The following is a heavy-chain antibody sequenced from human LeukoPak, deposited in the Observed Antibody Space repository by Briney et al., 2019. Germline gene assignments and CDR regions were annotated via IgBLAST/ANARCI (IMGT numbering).Heavy chain of an antibody. CDR2: INPNSGGT. V-gene: IGHV1-2*02. D-gene: IGHD3-3*01. CDR3: AREVRVDNWFDP. CDR1: GYTFTGYY. Sequence: ASVKVSCKASGYTFTGYYMHWVRQAPGQGLEWMGWINPNSGGTNYAQKFQGRATMTRDTSISTAYMELSRLRSDDTAVYYCAREVRVDNWFDPWGQGTLVTVSS. J-gene: IGHJ5*02.